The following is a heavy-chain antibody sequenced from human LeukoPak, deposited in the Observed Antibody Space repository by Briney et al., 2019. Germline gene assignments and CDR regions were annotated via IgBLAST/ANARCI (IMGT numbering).Heavy chain of an antibody. D-gene: IGHD2-21*02. CDR3: ARESHCGGDCYSGSWFDP. CDR1: GFTFSSYG. CDR2: IRYDGSNK. Sequence: GGSLRLSCAASGFTFSSYGMHWVRQAPGKGLEWVAFIRYDGSNKYYADSVKGRFTISRDNSKNTLYLQMNSLRAEDTAVYYCARESHCGGDCYSGSWFDPWGQGTLVTVSS. V-gene: IGHV3-30*02. J-gene: IGHJ5*02.